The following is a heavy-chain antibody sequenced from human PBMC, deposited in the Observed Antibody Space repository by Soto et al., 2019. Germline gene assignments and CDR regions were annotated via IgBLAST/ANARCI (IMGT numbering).Heavy chain of an antibody. CDR2: ISYDGSDK. V-gene: IGHV3-30*18. Sequence: PGGSLRLSCAASGFTFSSYGMHWVRQAPGKGLEWVAVISYDGSDKYYADSVKGRFSIPRDNPKNTLYLQMNSLRPEDTAVYYCAKVTGYCSSSSCRRDYYYYYGMDVWGQGTTVTVSS. CDR1: GFTFSSYG. D-gene: IGHD2-2*01. J-gene: IGHJ6*02. CDR3: AKVTGYCSSSSCRRDYYYYYGMDV.